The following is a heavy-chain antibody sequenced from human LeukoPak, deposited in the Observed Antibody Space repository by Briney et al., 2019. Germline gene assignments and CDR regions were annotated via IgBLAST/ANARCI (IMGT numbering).Heavy chain of an antibody. CDR2: ISGSGGST. CDR3: AKGAVYYYGSGSYYDYYGMDV. Sequence: GASLRLSCAASGFSFSSYAMSWVRQAPGKGLEWVSAISGSGGSTYYADSVKGRFTISRDNSKDTLYLQMNSLRAEDTAVYYCAKGAVYYYGSGSYYDYYGMDVWGQGTTVTVSS. J-gene: IGHJ6*02. V-gene: IGHV3-23*01. D-gene: IGHD3-10*01. CDR1: GFSFSSYA.